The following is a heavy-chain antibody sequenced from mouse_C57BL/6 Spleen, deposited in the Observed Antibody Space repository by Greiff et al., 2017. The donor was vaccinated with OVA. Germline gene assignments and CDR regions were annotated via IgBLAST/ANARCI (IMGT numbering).Heavy chain of an antibody. J-gene: IGHJ3*01. CDR3: ARSSIYDGYLFAY. CDR2: INPSTGGT. CDR1: GYSFTGYY. V-gene: IGHV1-42*01. D-gene: IGHD2-3*01. Sequence: EVKLLESGPELVKPGASVKISCKASGYSFTGYYMNWVKQSPEKSLEWIGEINPSTGGTTYNQKFKAKATLTVDKSSSTAYMQLKSLTSEDSAVYYCARSSIYDGYLFAYWGQGTLVTVSA.